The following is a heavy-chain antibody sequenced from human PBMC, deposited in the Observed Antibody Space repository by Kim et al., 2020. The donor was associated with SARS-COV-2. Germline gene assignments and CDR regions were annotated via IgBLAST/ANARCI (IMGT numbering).Heavy chain of an antibody. CDR3: ARRGGLSFGESIPDY. D-gene: IGHD3-10*01. V-gene: IGHV4-39*01. Sequence: SETLSLTCTVSGGSISSSSHFWGWIRQPPGKGLEWIGNIYYRGNTYYNPSLKSRATISVDTSKNQFSLRLTSVTAADTAAYYCARRGGLSFGESIPDYWGQGSLVTVSS. J-gene: IGHJ4*02. CDR1: GGSISSSSHF. CDR2: IYYRGNT.